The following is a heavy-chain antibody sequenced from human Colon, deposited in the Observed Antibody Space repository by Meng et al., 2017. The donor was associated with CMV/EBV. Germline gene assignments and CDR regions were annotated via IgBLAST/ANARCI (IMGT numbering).Heavy chain of an antibody. Sequence: GGSLRLSCAASGFTVSTNYMIWVRQAPGKGLEWFAVIYSGGTTYYADSVKGRFIISRDNSKNTLYLQMNSLRAEDTAVYYCARERNYYFYGMDVWGQGTTVTVSS. CDR3: ARERNYYFYGMDV. CDR2: IYSGGTT. CDR1: GFTVSTNY. V-gene: IGHV3-53*01. J-gene: IGHJ6*02.